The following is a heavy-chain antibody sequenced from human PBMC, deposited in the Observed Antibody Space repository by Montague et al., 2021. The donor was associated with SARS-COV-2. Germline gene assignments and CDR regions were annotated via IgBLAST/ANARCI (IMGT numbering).Heavy chain of an antibody. CDR3: ARFFSSWTD. CDR2: IYHSGST. D-gene: IGHD6-13*01. CDR1: GGSISSGNW. V-gene: IGHV4-4*02. Sequence: SETLSLTCAVSGGSISSGNWWRWVRQPPGKGLEWIGEIYHSGSTNYNPSLKSRVTISLDKSKNQFSLNLSSATAADTAVYYCARFFSSWTDWGQGTLVTVSS. J-gene: IGHJ4*02.